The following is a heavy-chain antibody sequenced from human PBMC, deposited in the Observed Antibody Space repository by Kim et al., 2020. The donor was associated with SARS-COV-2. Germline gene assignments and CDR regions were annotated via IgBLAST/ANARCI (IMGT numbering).Heavy chain of an antibody. CDR2: IKEDGSEK. Sequence: GGSLRLSCAASGFTFRSYWMSWVRQAPGKGLEWVANIKEDGSEKYYVDSVKGRFTISRDNAKNSLYLQMNTLRADDTAVYYCARDHNLQVWGQGTLVTVSS. CDR1: GFTFRSYW. V-gene: IGHV3-7*03. CDR3: ARDHNLQV. D-gene: IGHD4-4*01. J-gene: IGHJ4*02.